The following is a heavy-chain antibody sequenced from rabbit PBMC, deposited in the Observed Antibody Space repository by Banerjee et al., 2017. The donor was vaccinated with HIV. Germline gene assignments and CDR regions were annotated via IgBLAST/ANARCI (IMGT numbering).Heavy chain of an antibody. CDR3: ARGAGYGSYEYRDL. D-gene: IGHD5-1*01. Sequence: QEQLEESGGGLVKPGGTLTLTCKASEFDFSGFYMSWVSQAPGKGLEWIGYIDPIFGSTYYASWVNGRFTISSHNAQNTLYLRLNSLTAADTATYFCARGAGYGSYEYRDLWGQGTLVTVS. J-gene: IGHJ3*01. V-gene: IGHV1S43*01. CDR1: EFDFSGFY. CDR2: IDPIFGST.